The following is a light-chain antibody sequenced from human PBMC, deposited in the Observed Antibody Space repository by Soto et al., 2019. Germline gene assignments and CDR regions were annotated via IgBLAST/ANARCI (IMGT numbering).Light chain of an antibody. CDR2: AAS. CDR1: QDIRNF. J-gene: IGKJ3*01. Sequence: DIQMTQSPPSLSASVGDRVTITCRASQDIRNFVAWYQQKPGKAPKLLIYAASTLQSGVPSRFSGSGSGTDFTLTINSLQPEDVATYSCQQDSSVPVFGPGTKVEIK. CDR3: QQDSSVPV. V-gene: IGKV1-27*01.